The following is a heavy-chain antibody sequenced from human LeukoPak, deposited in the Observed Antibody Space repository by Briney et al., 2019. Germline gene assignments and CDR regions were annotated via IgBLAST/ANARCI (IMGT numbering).Heavy chain of an antibody. D-gene: IGHD1-26*01. V-gene: IGHV3-30*18. CDR3: AKDQWELLDYFDY. Sequence: GGSLRFSCAASGFTFSSYGMHWVRQAPGKGLEWVAVISYDGSNKYYADSVKGRFTISRDNSKNTLYLQMNSLRAEDTAVYYCAKDQWELLDYFDYWGQGTLVTVSS. CDR1: GFTFSSYG. CDR2: ISYDGSNK. J-gene: IGHJ4*02.